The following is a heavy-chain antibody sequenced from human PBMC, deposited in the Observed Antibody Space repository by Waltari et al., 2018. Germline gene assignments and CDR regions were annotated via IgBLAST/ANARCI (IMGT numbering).Heavy chain of an antibody. Sequence: QITLKESGPTLVKPTQTLTLTCSFSGFSLSTNGGGVGWIRQPPGKALEWLGLIYWTDGKAYNPSLESRLTFTKDTSKNQVVLKMTNMDAVDTATYYCAHIFSSSAAYFDYWGQGTLVTVSS. CDR3: AHIFSSSAAYFDY. D-gene: IGHD3-22*01. J-gene: IGHJ4*02. V-gene: IGHV2-5*01. CDR2: IYWTDGK. CDR1: GFSLSTNGGG.